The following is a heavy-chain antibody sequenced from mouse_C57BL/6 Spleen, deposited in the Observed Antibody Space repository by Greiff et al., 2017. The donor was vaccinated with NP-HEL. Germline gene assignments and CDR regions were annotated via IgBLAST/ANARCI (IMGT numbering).Heavy chain of an antibody. V-gene: IGHV1-15*01. Sequence: QVQLQQSGAELVRPGASVTLSCKASGYTFTDYEMHWVKQTPVHGLEWIRAIDPETGGTAYNQKFKGKAILTADKSSSTAYMELRSLTSEDSAVYYCTRSRLLVSFFDYWGQGTTLTVSS. CDR2: IDPETGGT. CDR3: TRSRLLVSFFDY. CDR1: GYTFTDYE. J-gene: IGHJ2*01.